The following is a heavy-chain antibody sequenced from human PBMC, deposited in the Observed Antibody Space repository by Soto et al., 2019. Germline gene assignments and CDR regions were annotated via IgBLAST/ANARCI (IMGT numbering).Heavy chain of an antibody. CDR2: INPRNGDT. CDR1: GYTFTGNY. CDR3: VRGGGVDVVTPTRIVFDY. Sequence: QVQLVQSGAEVKKPGASVKVSCKVSGYTFTGNYMHWMRQAPGQGPEWMVWINPRNGDTDYAQKFEGRVTITRDTSISTAYMDLSRRTSDDTAIYFCVRGGGVDVVTPTRIVFDYWGQGTLLTVSS. V-gene: IGHV1-2*02. J-gene: IGHJ4*02. D-gene: IGHD2-21*02.